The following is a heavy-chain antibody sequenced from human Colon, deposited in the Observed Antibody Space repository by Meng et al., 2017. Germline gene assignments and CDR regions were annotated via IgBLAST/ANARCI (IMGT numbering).Heavy chain of an antibody. J-gene: IGHJ3*02. CDR2: ISGSGVIT. CDR3: AKDRAFDM. Sequence: GESLKISCAASGFTFSNYAMSWVRQAPGKGLEWVSAISGSGVITYYADSVRGRFTISRDNSKYTLYLQMNSRRAEDTAVYYCAKDRAFDMWGQGTMVTVSS. CDR1: GFTFSNYA. V-gene: IGHV3-23*01.